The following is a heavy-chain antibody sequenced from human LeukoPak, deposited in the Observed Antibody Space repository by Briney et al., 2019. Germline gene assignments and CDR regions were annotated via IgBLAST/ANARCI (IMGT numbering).Heavy chain of an antibody. CDR1: NDSINNYY. J-gene: IGHJ3*01. D-gene: IGHD3-3*01. Sequence: PSETLSLTCTVSNDSINNYYWSWIRQPPGKGLEWIGYIYYSGSTNYNPSLQSRVTMSVDTSKNQFSLRLSSVTAADTAVYYCARGLRFMEFLLYPGAFDVWGQGTMVTVSS. CDR2: IYYSGST. CDR3: ARGLRFMEFLLYPGAFDV. V-gene: IGHV4-59*01.